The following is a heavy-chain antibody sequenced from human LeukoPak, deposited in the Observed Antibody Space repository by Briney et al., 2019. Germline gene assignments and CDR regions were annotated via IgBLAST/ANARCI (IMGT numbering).Heavy chain of an antibody. CDR3: ARSHIARSSWSDFDY. CDR2: INAGNGNT. V-gene: IGHV1-3*01. D-gene: IGHD6-13*01. J-gene: IGHJ4*02. CDR1: GYTFTSYA. Sequence: ASVKVSCKASGYTFTSYAMHWVRQAPGQRLEWVGWINAGNGNTKYSQKFQGRVTITRDTSASTAYMELSSLRSEDTAVYYCARSHIARSSWSDFDYWGQGTLVTVSS.